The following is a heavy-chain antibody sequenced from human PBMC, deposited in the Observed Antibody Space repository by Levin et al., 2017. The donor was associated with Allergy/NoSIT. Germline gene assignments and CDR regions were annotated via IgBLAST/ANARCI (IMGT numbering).Heavy chain of an antibody. D-gene: IGHD3-10*01. CDR3: AIWCGEFDY. V-gene: IGHV3-30*03. CDR2: ISYDGSNK. CDR1: GFTFSSYG. Sequence: AGGTLRLTCAASGFTFSSYGMHWVRQAPGKGLEWVAVISYDGSNKYYADSVKGRFTISRDNSKNTLYLQMNRLRAEDTAVYYCAIWCGEFDYWGQGTLVTVSS. J-gene: IGHJ4*02.